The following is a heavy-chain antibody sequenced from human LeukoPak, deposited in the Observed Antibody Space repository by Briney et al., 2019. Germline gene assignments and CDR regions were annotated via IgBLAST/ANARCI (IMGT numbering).Heavy chain of an antibody. D-gene: IGHD5-12*01. Sequence: SETLSLTCAVYGGSFSGYYWSWIRQPPGKGLEWIGEINHSGSTNYNPSLKSRVTISVDTSKNQFSLKLSSVTAADTAVYYCARGAVDIVATIAYFDYWGQGTLVTVSS. J-gene: IGHJ4*02. CDR2: INHSGST. V-gene: IGHV4-34*01. CDR1: GGSFSGYY. CDR3: ARGAVDIVATIAYFDY.